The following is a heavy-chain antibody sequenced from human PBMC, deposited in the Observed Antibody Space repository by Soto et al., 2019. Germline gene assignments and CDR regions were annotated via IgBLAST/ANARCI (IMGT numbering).Heavy chain of an antibody. CDR3: ARVMAAMQDWLDP. J-gene: IGHJ5*02. Sequence: PSETLSLTCSVSGGSISSIDYFWSWIRQPPGKGLEWIGFIYHTGTTYYNPSLRSRVTISIDTSKSQFSMKLNSVTAADTAVYYCARVMAAMQDWLDPWAQGTLVAVSS. D-gene: IGHD2-2*01. V-gene: IGHV4-30-4*01. CDR2: IYHTGTT. CDR1: GGSISSIDYF.